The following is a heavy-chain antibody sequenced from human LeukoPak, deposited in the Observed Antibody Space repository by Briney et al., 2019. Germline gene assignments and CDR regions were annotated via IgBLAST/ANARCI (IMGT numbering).Heavy chain of an antibody. CDR2: IYHSGST. J-gene: IGHJ5*02. CDR3: ARAYSNWFDP. V-gene: IGHV4-38-2*01. CDR1: GYSISSGYY. D-gene: IGHD4-11*01. Sequence: SETLSLTCAVSGYSISSGYYWGWIRQPPGKGLEWLGSIYHSGSTYNNPSLKSRVTMSVDTSKNQFSLKLTSVAAADTAVYYCARAYSNWFDPWGQGTLVTVSS.